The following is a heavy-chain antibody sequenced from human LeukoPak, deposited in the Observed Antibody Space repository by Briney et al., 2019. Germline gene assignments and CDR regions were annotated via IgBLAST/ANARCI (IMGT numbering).Heavy chain of an antibody. D-gene: IGHD3-22*01. J-gene: IGHJ3*02. CDR3: ARVTYYYDSSVYYYLQSGAFDI. CDR2: IYHSGTT. Sequence: SETLSLTCTVSAYSISSGYYWGWIRQPPGKGLEWIGNIYHSGTTYYSPSLKSRVTISVDTSKNQFSLKLTSVTAADTAVYFCARVTYYYDSSVYYYLQSGAFDIWGQGTMVTVSS. V-gene: IGHV4-38-2*02. CDR1: AYSISSGYY.